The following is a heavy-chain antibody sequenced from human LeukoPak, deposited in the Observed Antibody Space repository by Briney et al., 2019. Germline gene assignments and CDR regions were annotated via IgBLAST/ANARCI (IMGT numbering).Heavy chain of an antibody. CDR2: VYYSGNT. CDR1: GGSISSYY. D-gene: IGHD6-25*01. J-gene: IGHJ4*01. CDR3: ARVRKEGPYSSAGDFDY. Sequence: SETLSLTCSVSGGSISSYYWSWIRQPPGKGLEWIGHVYYSGNTNYNPSLRSRVSMSVDTSKNHFSLNLSSVLAADTAVYFCARVRKEGPYSSAGDFDYWGHGILVTVSS. V-gene: IGHV4-59*01.